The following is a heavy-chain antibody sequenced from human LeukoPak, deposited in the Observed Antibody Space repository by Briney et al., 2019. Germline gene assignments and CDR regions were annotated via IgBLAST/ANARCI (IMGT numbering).Heavy chain of an antibody. D-gene: IGHD6-13*01. V-gene: IGHV1-2*02. CDR2: INPNSGGT. CDR3: AREGRSSSWYFKGWFDP. CDR1: GYTFTGYY. Sequence: ASVKVSCKASGYTFTGYYMHWVRQAPGQGPEWMGWINPNSGGTNYAQNLQGGVTMTRDTSISTAYMELSRLRSDDTAVYYCAREGRSSSWYFKGWFDPWGQGTLVTVSS. J-gene: IGHJ5*02.